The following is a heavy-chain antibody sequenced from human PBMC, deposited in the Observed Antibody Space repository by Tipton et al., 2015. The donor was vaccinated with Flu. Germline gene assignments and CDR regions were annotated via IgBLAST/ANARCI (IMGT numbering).Heavy chain of an antibody. CDR3: ARSGSYHHYYFDL. J-gene: IGHJ2*01. Sequence: TLSLTCNVSGGSLSGYYWSWIRQPAGKGLEWIGRIYPSGNTNYNPSLQSRVTMSVDTSRNQFSLSLTSVTAADAAIYYCARSGSYHHYYFDLWGRGTLVSVSS. CDR1: GGSLSGYY. V-gene: IGHV4-4*07. CDR2: IYPSGNT. D-gene: IGHD1-26*01.